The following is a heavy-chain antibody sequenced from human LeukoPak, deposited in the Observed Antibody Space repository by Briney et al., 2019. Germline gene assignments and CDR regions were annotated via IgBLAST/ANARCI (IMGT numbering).Heavy chain of an antibody. Sequence: SQTLSLTCTVSGGSISSGDYYWNWIRQPAGKGLEWIGRIYTSGSTNYNPSLKSRVTISVDTSKNQFSLRLSSVTAADTAVYYCARDSGAVEDTGVGFDYWGQGTLVTVSS. D-gene: IGHD2-8*02. V-gene: IGHV4-61*02. CDR2: IYTSGST. CDR3: ARDSGAVEDTGVGFDY. CDR1: GGSISSGDYY. J-gene: IGHJ4*02.